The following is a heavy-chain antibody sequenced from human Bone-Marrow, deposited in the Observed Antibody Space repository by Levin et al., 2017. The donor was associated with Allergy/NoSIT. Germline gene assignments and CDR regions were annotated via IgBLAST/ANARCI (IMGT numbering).Heavy chain of an antibody. J-gene: IGHJ3*02. CDR3: ARDCSGGSCPTAGYDAFDI. Sequence: SQTLSLTCDVSGGSISGLNWWSWVRQSPGKGLEWIGEIYYSGITNYNPSFTSRATMSVDESKNQFSLSLRSVTAADTAMYYCARDCSGGSCPTAGYDAFDIWGLGTMVIVSP. D-gene: IGHD2-15*01. CDR1: GGSISGLNW. CDR2: IYYSGIT. V-gene: IGHV4-4*02.